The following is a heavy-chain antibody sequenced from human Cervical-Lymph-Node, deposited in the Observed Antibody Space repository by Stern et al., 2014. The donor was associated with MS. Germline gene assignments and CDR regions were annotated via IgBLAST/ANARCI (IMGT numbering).Heavy chain of an antibody. V-gene: IGHV3-9*02. D-gene: IGHD6-19*01. CDR1: GFTSDDYA. CDR2: MSGNRGIR. J-gene: IGHJ6*02. Sequence: VQLMQSGGNLVQPGRSLRLSCAASGFTSDDYAMHWVRQAPGKGLEWFSGMSGNRGIRDYADSVKGRFTISRDNAKNSLYLQMNSLRAEDTALYYCAKDRRQWQAGMDVWGQGTTVTVS. CDR3: AKDRRQWQAGMDV.